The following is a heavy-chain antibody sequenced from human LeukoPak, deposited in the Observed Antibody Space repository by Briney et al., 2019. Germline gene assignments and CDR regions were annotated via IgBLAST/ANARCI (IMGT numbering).Heavy chain of an antibody. D-gene: IGHD4-17*01. J-gene: IGHJ4*02. Sequence: PGGSLRLSCAASGFSITDHYMDWVRQAPGKGLEWVGRTRNKPNGYTTDYGTSVKGRFTVSRHDSENSLYLQMNSLKTEDTAVYYCTRVRHGDYFDYWGQGTLVTVSS. V-gene: IGHV3-72*01. CDR1: GFSITDHY. CDR3: TRVRHGDYFDY. CDR2: TRNKPNGYTT.